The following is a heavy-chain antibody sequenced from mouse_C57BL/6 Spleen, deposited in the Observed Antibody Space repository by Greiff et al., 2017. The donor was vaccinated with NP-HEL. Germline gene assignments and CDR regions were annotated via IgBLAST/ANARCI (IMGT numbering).Heavy chain of an antibody. CDR3: ARGREYDDGDDY. CDR1: GYTFTSYW. CDR2: IYPGSGST. J-gene: IGHJ2*01. Sequence: QVQLQQSGAELVKPGASVKMSCKASGYTFTSYWITWVKQRPGQGLEWIGDIYPGSGSTNYNEKFKSKATLTVDTSSSTAYMQLSSLTSEDSAVYYCARGREYDDGDDYWGQGTTLTVSS. V-gene: IGHV1-55*01. D-gene: IGHD2-12*01.